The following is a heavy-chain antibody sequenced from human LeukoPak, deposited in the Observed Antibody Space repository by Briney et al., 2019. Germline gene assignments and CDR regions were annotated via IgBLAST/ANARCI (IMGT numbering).Heavy chain of an antibody. D-gene: IGHD3-22*01. CDR2: VSWDGTA. V-gene: IGHV3-43*01. J-gene: IGHJ4*02. CDR1: GFTFEDFT. Sequence: GGSLRLSCAASGFTFEDFTMHWVRQVPGKTLEWVSLVSWDGTAYYSDSVKGRFTISRDNGENSLYLQMDALRTEDTAFYYCEKDLTYESSGSVIDNWGLGTLVSVSS. CDR3: EKDLTYESSGSVIDN.